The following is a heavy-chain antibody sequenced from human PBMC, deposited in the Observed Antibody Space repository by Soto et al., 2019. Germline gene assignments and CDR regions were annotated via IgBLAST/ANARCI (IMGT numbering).Heavy chain of an antibody. CDR3: ATDGYSSTAGDSNYGMDV. CDR2: ISAYNGNT. J-gene: IGHJ6*02. V-gene: IGHV1-18*01. CDR1: GYTFTSYG. Sequence: ASVKVSCKASGYTFTSYGISWVRQAPGQGLEWMGWISAYNGNTNYAQKLQGRVTMTTDTSTSTAYMELSSLRSDDTAVYYCATDGYSSTAGDSNYGMDVWGQGTTATVCS. D-gene: IGHD6-13*01.